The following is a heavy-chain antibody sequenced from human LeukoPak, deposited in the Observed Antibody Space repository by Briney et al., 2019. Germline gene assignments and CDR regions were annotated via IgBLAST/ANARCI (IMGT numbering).Heavy chain of an antibody. V-gene: IGHV3-21*01. Sequence: PGGSLRLSCAASGFTFSNYWMNWVRQAPGKGLEWVSSISSSSSYIYYAGSVKGRFTISRDNAKNSLYLQMNSLRAEDTVVYYCARGWIAAAGRQWVYWGQGTLVTVSS. D-gene: IGHD6-13*01. CDR3: ARGWIAAAGRQWVY. CDR2: ISSSSSYI. CDR1: GFTFSNYW. J-gene: IGHJ4*02.